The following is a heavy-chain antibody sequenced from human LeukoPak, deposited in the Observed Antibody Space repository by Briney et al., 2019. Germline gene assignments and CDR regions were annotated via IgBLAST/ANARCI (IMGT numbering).Heavy chain of an antibody. CDR2: ISWDGGST. D-gene: IGHD6-13*01. V-gene: IGHV3-43D*03. CDR1: GFTFDDYA. Sequence: GGSLRLSCAASGFTFDDYAMHWVRQAPGKGLEWVSLISWDGGSTYYAEAVKGRFTISVDNSKNSLYLQMNSLRAEDTALYYCAKEAGIAAAGPFDYWGQGTLVTVSS. J-gene: IGHJ4*02. CDR3: AKEAGIAAAGPFDY.